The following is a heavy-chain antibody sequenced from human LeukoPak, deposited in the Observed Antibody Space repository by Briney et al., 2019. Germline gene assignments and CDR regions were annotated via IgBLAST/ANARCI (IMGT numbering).Heavy chain of an antibody. CDR2: IIPIFGTA. D-gene: IGHD3-3*01. J-gene: IGHJ6*03. Sequence: VKVSCKASGGTFSSYAISWVRQAPGQGLEWMGRIIPIFGTANYAQKFQGRVTITTDESTSTAYMELSSLRSEDTAVYYCARVSRFYYYMDVWGKGTTVTVSS. CDR3: ARVSRFYYYMDV. CDR1: GGTFSSYA. V-gene: IGHV1-69*05.